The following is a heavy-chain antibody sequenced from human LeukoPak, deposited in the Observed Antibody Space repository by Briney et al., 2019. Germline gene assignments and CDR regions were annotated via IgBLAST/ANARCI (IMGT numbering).Heavy chain of an antibody. CDR3: AREGRVDSSGYLLDY. V-gene: IGHV3-11*04. Sequence: GGSLRLSCAASGFTFSDYYMSWIRQAPGKGLEWVSYISSSGSTIYYADSVKGRFTISRDNAKSSLYLQMNSLRAEDTAVYYCAREGRVDSSGYLLDYWGQGTLVTVSS. D-gene: IGHD3-22*01. CDR1: GFTFSDYY. CDR2: ISSSGSTI. J-gene: IGHJ4*02.